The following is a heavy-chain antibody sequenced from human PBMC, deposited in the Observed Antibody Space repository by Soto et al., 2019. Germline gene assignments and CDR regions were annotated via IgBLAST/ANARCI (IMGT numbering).Heavy chain of an antibody. D-gene: IGHD2-2*01. CDR3: ARALPVAKGGFDP. V-gene: IGHV3-53*01. CDR2: IYTAGGT. CDR1: GFTVSNTY. Sequence: GGSLRLSCAASGFTVSNTYMTWVRQPPGKGLECVSVIYTAGGTNYADSVKGRFIISRDNSKNTLYLQMNSLRAEDTAVYYCARALPVAKGGFDPWGQGTLVTVS. J-gene: IGHJ5*02.